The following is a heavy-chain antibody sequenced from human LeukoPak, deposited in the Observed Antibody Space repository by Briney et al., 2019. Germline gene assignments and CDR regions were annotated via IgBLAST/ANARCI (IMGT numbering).Heavy chain of an antibody. CDR2: IKQDGSEK. J-gene: IGHJ4*02. Sequence: GGSLRLSCAASGFTITSYWMSWVRQAPGKGLEWVAKIKQDGSEKYYVDSVKGRFTISRDNAKNSLYLQMNSLRAEDTAVYYCARDYYDSSAYYWFDYWGQGTLVTVSS. V-gene: IGHV3-7*01. CDR1: GFTITSYW. D-gene: IGHD3-22*01. CDR3: ARDYYDSSAYYWFDY.